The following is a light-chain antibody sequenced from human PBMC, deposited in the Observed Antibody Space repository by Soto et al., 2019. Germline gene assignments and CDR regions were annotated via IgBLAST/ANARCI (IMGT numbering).Light chain of an antibody. CDR2: AAS. CDR3: QQSYITPPT. Sequence: DIQMTQSPSSLSASVGDRVTITCRASQTITTYLNWYQQKPGKAPNLLIYAASSLQSGVPSRFSGSGSGTDFTRPISVLQPEDFATYCCQQSYITPPTFGQGTKLEIK. CDR1: QTITTY. J-gene: IGKJ2*01. V-gene: IGKV1-39*01.